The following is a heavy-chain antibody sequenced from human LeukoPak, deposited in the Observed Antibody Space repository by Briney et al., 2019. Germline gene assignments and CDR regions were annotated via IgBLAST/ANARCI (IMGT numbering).Heavy chain of an antibody. CDR1: GFTFNNYG. CDR3: ARDGMSGYNYGYPPLL. CDR2: ISYDGRNI. D-gene: IGHD5-18*01. V-gene: IGHV3-30*03. Sequence: QTGGSLRLSCAASGFTFNNYGMHWARQAPGKGLEWVAVISYDGRNIHYPDSVKGRFTISRDISTDTLWLQMDSLRTEDTAVYYCARDGMSGYNYGYPPLLWGQGTLVTVSS. J-gene: IGHJ4*02.